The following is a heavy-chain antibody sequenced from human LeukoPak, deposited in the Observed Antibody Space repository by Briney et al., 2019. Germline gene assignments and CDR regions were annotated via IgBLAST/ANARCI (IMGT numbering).Heavy chain of an antibody. CDR1: GFTVSSNY. D-gene: IGHD3-3*01. V-gene: IGHV3-66*01. CDR3: ARSWGGYYRYFDY. J-gene: IGHJ4*02. CDR2: IYSGGST. Sequence: PGGSLRLSCAASGFTVSSNYMSWVRQAPGKGLEWVSVIYSGGSTYYADSVKGRFTISRDNSKNTLYLQMNSLRAEDTAVYYCARSWGGYYRYFDYWGQGTLVTVSS.